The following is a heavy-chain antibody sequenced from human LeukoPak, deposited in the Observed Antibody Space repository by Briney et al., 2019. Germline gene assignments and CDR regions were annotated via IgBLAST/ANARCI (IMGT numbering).Heavy chain of an antibody. J-gene: IGHJ6*03. Sequence: ASVKVSCKASGYTFTSYGVSWVRQAPGQGLEWMGWISAYNGNTNYAQKLQGRVTMTTDTSTSTAYMELRSLRSDDTAVYYCARVGGYDFYYYYMDVWGKGTTVTVSS. CDR3: ARVGGYDFYYYYMDV. CDR2: ISAYNGNT. CDR1: GYTFTSYG. D-gene: IGHD5-12*01. V-gene: IGHV1-18*01.